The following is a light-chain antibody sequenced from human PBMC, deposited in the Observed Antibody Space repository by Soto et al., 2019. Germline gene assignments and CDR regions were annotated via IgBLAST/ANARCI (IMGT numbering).Light chain of an antibody. CDR3: QQTYSMVSRT. Sequence: DIQMTQSPSSLSASVGDRIIITCRASQSISVYLNWYQQKPGKAPNLLMYAASTLESGVPSRFSGSGSGTDFTLTISDLQPEDFATYYCQQTYSMVSRTFGQGTKVDIK. J-gene: IGKJ1*01. V-gene: IGKV1-39*01. CDR2: AAS. CDR1: QSISVY.